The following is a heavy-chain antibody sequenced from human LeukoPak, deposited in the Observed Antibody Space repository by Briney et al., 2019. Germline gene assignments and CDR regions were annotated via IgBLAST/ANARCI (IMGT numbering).Heavy chain of an antibody. CDR2: ISDSGGST. Sequence: GGSLRLSCAASGFTFSTYAMNWVRQAPGKGLEWVSTISDSGGSTYYADSVKGRFTISRDNSKSTLYLQMNSLRAEDTAVYYCGRYYVMDVWGQGTSVTVSS. CDR1: GFTFSTYA. J-gene: IGHJ6*02. CDR3: GRYYVMDV. V-gene: IGHV3-23*01.